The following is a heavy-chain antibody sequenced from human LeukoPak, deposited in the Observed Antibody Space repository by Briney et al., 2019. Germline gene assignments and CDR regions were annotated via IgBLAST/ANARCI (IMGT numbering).Heavy chain of an antibody. Sequence: GGSLRLSCAVSGLTFRSFWMSWVRQAPGKGLEWVANINQDGSEKYFVDSVRGRFTISRDNSKNSLHLEMNTLGAEDTALYYCARERDGRFFDYWGQGTLVTVSS. D-gene: IGHD5-24*01. CDR2: INQDGSEK. J-gene: IGHJ4*02. V-gene: IGHV3-7*01. CDR1: GLTFRSFW. CDR3: ARERDGRFFDY.